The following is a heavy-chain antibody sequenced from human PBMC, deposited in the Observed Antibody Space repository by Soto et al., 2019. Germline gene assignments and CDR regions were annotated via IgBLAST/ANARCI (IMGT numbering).Heavy chain of an antibody. J-gene: IGHJ4*02. CDR1: GFTFSSYA. V-gene: IGHV3-23*01. CDR3: AKYQPMTQPRPYFDY. D-gene: IGHD3-22*01. CDR2: ISSSGGST. Sequence: PGGSLRLSCAASGFTFSSYAMSWVRQAPGKGLGWVSAISSSGGSTFYADSVRGRFTISRDNSRNTLNLQMNSLRAEDTAIYYCAKYQPMTQPRPYFDYWGQGTLVTVSS.